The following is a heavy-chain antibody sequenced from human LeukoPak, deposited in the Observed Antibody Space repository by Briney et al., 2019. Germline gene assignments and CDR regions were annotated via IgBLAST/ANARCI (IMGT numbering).Heavy chain of an antibody. D-gene: IGHD3-10*01. V-gene: IGHV3-23*01. Sequence: GGSLRLSCAASGFTFSSYAMSWVRQAPGKGLEWVSAISGSGGSTYYADSVKGRFTISRDNSKNTLYLQMNSLRAEDTAVYYCAKGTTYYYGSGTCPFDNWGQGTLVTVSS. J-gene: IGHJ4*02. CDR3: AKGTTYYYGSGTCPFDN. CDR1: GFTFSSYA. CDR2: ISGSGGST.